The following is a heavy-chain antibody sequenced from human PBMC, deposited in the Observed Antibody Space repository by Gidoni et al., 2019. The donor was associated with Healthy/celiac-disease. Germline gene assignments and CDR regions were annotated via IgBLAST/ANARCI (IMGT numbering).Heavy chain of an antibody. CDR2: ISAYNGNT. D-gene: IGHD6-13*01. CDR1: GYTYTCYG. J-gene: IGHJ5*02. Sequence: QVQLVQSGAEGKKPAASVKVCCNASGYTYTCYGISWVRQAPGQGLEWIGWISAYNGNTNYAQKLQGRVTMTTDTSTSTAYMELRSLRSDDTAVYYCARDSGSSSWYKGWFDPWGQGTLVTVSS. CDR3: ARDSGSSSWYKGWFDP. V-gene: IGHV1-18*01.